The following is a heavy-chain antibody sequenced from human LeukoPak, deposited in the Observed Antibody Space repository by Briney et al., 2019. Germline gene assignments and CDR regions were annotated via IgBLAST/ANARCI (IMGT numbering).Heavy chain of an antibody. CDR3: AKGRFGELYSPFEN. J-gene: IGHJ4*02. Sequence: GGSLRLSCAASGFTFDEYAMHWVRQAPGKGLEWVAGINWNSGSIGYADSVRGRFTVSRDNAKKSLYVQINSLRADDTAFYYCAKGRFGELYSPFENWGQGTLVTVSS. CDR1: GFTFDEYA. V-gene: IGHV3-9*01. D-gene: IGHD3-16*01. CDR2: INWNSGSI.